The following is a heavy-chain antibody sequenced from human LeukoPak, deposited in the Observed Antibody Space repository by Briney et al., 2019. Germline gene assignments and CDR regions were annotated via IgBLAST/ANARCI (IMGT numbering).Heavy chain of an antibody. Sequence: GGSLRLSCAAPGFIFYNYAIHWVRQAPGKGLEWVSLISGDGGSTFYADSVRGRFTISRDNTRKSLSLQMSSLRSEDTALYYCARESESSGWYDYWGQGTLVTVSS. J-gene: IGHJ4*02. V-gene: IGHV3-43*02. CDR1: GFIFYNYA. D-gene: IGHD6-19*01. CDR3: ARESESSGWYDY. CDR2: ISGDGGST.